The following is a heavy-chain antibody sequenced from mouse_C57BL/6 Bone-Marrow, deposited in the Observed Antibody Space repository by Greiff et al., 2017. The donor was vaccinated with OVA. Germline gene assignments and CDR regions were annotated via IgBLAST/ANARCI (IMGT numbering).Heavy chain of an antibody. V-gene: IGHV14-3*01. Sequence: VQLQQSVAELVRPGASVKLSCTASGFNIKNTYMHWVKQRPEQGLEWIGRIDPANDNTKSAPKFQGKATMTADTSSNTAYRQLSSLSSEETAVYCCARGNFGSSFYAMDYWGQGTSVTVSS. D-gene: IGHD1-1*01. J-gene: IGHJ4*01. CDR3: ARGNFGSSFYAMDY. CDR1: GFNIKNTY. CDR2: IDPANDNT.